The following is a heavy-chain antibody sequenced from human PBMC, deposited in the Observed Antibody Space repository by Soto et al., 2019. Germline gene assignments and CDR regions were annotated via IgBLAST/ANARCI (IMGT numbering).Heavy chain of an antibody. Sequence: ASVKVSCKASGYTFTSYGISWVRQAPGQGLEWMGWISAYNGNTNYAQKLQGRVTMTTDTSTSTAYMELRSLRSDDTAVYYCARDGYFSGGSCYWDAFDIWGQXTMVTVSS. CDR3: ARDGYFSGGSCYWDAFDI. D-gene: IGHD2-15*01. CDR2: ISAYNGNT. CDR1: GYTFTSYG. J-gene: IGHJ3*02. V-gene: IGHV1-18*01.